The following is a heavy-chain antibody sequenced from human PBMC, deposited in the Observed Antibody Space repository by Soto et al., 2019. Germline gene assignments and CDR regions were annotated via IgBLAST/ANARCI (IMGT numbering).Heavy chain of an antibody. V-gene: IGHV3-74*01. CDR1: GFTLSNYW. CDR3: AKGGRLIGPDY. Sequence: GGSLRLSCVASGFTLSNYWMHWVRQGPGKGLVWVSRISSDGSSTTYADSVKGRFTISRDNAKNTLYLQMHSLRAEDTAVYYCAKGGRLIGPDYWGQGTLVTVSS. J-gene: IGHJ4*02. CDR2: ISSDGSST. D-gene: IGHD3-16*01.